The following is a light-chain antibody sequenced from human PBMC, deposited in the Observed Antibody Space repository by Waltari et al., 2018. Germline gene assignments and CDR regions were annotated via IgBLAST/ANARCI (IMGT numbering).Light chain of an antibody. CDR3: AAWDDSLEEV. CDR2: RNN. V-gene: IGLV1-47*01. CDR1: SSNIGSNF. J-gene: IGLJ2*01. Sequence: QPVLTQPPSASGAPGQRVTISCSGSSSNIGSNFVYWYQQLPGTAPNLLIYRNNQRPSGVPDRFSGSNSGTSASLAISGLRSEDEAHYYCAAWDDSLEEVFGGGTKLTVL.